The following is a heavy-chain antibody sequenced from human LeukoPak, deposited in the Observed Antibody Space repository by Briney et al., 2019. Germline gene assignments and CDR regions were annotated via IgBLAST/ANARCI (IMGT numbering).Heavy chain of an antibody. CDR3: AKYLNNPGYYYGMDV. CDR1: GFTFSSYS. CDR2: ISSSSSYI. J-gene: IGHJ6*02. D-gene: IGHD1-14*01. V-gene: IGHV3-21*04. Sequence: GGSLRLSCAASGFTFSSYSMNWVRQAPGKGLEWVSSISSSSSYIYYADSVKGRFTISRDNAKNSLYLQMNSLRVEDTAVYFCAKYLNNPGYYYGMDVWGQGTTVTVSS.